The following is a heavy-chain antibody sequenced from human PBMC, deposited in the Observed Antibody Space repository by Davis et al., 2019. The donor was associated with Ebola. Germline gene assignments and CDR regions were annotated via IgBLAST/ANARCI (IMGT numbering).Heavy chain of an antibody. CDR2: MNPNSGNT. V-gene: IGHV1-8*01. CDR3: ARQMVKSTQCSKHICYTAYDEGMDV. Sequence: ASVKVSCKASGYAFMTYDINWVRQATGQGLEWMGWMNPNSGNTGYAEKFQGSVTMTRAIFTSPAYLELRSLKFEDTAVYYCARQMVKSTQCSKHICYTAYDEGMDVWGQGTTVTVSS. D-gene: IGHD2-8*01. CDR1: GYAFMTYD. J-gene: IGHJ6*02.